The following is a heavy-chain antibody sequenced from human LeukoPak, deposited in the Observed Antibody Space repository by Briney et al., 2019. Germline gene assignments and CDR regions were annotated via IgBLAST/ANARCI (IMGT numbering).Heavy chain of an antibody. Sequence: PSETLSLTCTVSGASISSGNYYWSWIRQPPGKGLEWIVYIYHSGTTYYNPSLNSRVTLSVDRAKNQFSLKMTSVTAADTAVYYCARDYHCGGGDCSWVDYWGQGTLVTVSS. CDR2: IYHSGTT. CDR1: GASISSGNYY. D-gene: IGHD2-21*01. J-gene: IGHJ4*02. V-gene: IGHV4-30-2*01. CDR3: ARDYHCGGGDCSWVDY.